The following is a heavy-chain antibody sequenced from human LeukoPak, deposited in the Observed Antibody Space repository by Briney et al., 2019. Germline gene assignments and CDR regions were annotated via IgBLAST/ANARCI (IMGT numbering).Heavy chain of an antibody. Sequence: GGSLRLSCAASGFTFSSYWMHWVRQAPGKGLVWVSRINSDGSSTSYADSVKGRFTISRDNAKNALYLQMSSLRAEDTAVYYCGRNYYDSSPLGYWGQGTLVTVSS. CDR1: GFTFSSYW. CDR2: INSDGSST. J-gene: IGHJ4*02. CDR3: GRNYYDSSPLGY. V-gene: IGHV3-74*01. D-gene: IGHD3-22*01.